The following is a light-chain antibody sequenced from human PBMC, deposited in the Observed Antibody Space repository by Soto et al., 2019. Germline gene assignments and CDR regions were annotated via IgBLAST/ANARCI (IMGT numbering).Light chain of an antibody. CDR1: SSDVGGYNY. CDR2: EVS. J-gene: IGLJ2*01. Sequence: QSALTQPPSASGSPGQSVTISCTGTSSDVGGYNYVSWYQQHTGKAPKLMIYEVSKRPSGVPDRFSGSKSCNTASLTVSGLQAEDEADYYCSSFAGSFYWVFGGGTKVTVL. V-gene: IGLV2-8*01. CDR3: SSFAGSFYWV.